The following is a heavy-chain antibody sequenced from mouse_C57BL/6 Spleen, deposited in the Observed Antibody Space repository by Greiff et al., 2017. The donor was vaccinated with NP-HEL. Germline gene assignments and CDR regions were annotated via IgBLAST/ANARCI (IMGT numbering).Heavy chain of an antibody. CDR2: IYPGDGDT. D-gene: IGHD2-2*01. V-gene: IGHV1-82*01. CDR3: ARRPCGYDYYFDY. CDR1: GYAFSSSW. Sequence: VQLQQSGPELVKPGASVKISCKASGYAFSSSWMNWVKQRPGKGLEWIGRIYPGDGDTNYNGKFKGKATLTADKAYSTAYMQLSSLTSEDSAVYFCARRPCGYDYYFDYGGQGTTLTVSS. J-gene: IGHJ2*01.